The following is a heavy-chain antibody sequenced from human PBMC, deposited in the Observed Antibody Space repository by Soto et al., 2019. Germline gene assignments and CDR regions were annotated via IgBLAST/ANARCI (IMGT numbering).Heavy chain of an antibody. CDR1: GGTFSSYA. V-gene: IGHV1-69*01. J-gene: IGHJ5*02. CDR2: IIPIFGTA. Sequence: QVQLVQSGAEVKKPGSSVKVSCKASGGTFSSYAISWVRQAPRQGLQWMGGIIPIFGTANYAQKFQGRVTVRAEESTGAADMELSSVGSEDAGGYYCAGVVYYYDSSGYYWGGWFEPWGQGTLVTVSS. D-gene: IGHD3-22*01. CDR3: AGVVYYYDSSGYYWGGWFEP.